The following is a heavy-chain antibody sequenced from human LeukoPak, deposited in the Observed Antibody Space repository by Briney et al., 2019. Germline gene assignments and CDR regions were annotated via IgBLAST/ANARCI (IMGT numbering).Heavy chain of an antibody. J-gene: IGHJ4*02. CDR2: IRNKANGGTA. V-gene: IGHV3-49*04. D-gene: IGHD6-19*01. CDR3: SRAYSTGWLGINDY. CDR1: GFTFSDYA. Sequence: GGSLRLSCTASGFTFSDYAMSWVRQAPGKGLEWVGFIRNKANGGTADYAVSVKGRFTISRDDSKTIAYLQMNSLKTEDTAVYYCSRAYSTGWLGINDYWGQGALVTVSS.